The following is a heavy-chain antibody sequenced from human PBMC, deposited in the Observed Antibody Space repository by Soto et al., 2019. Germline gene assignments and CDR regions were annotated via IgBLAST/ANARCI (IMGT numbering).Heavy chain of an antibody. CDR1: EFIFSSYG. CDR3: AREGQSRGYGAYLQH. J-gene: IGHJ1*01. D-gene: IGHD5-12*01. Sequence: QVQLVESGGGVVQPGRSPRLSCAASEFIFSSYGMHWVRQAPGKGLEWVAVISSDGSVKYYADSVKGRFTISRDNSKNTLYLQMNSLRTEDTAVYHCAREGQSRGYGAYLQHWGQGTLVTVSS. CDR2: ISSDGSVK. V-gene: IGHV3-30*03.